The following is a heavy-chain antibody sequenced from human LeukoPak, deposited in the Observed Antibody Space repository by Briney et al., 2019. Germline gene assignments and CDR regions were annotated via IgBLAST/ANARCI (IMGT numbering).Heavy chain of an antibody. CDR3: ARVLHKRNYDSSTYYGY. V-gene: IGHV3-7*04. J-gene: IGHJ4*02. Sequence: GGSLRLSCAASQLTFSNYCMTWVRQGPGKGLEWVATIKKDGSEKYYVDSVKGRFTISRDNAKNSLYLQMNSLRAEDTAVYYCARVLHKRNYDSSTYYGYWGQGTLVTVSS. D-gene: IGHD3-22*01. CDR2: IKKDGSEK. CDR1: QLTFSNYC.